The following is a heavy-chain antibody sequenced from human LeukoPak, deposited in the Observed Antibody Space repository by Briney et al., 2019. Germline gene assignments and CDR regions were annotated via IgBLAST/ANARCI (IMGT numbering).Heavy chain of an antibody. CDR2: IYYSGTT. CDR1: GGSISSNNYY. Sequence: PSETLSLTCTVSGGSISSNNYYWGWIRQPPGKRREWIGTIYYSGTTYYNPSLKSRVTISVDTSKNQFSLKLSAVTAADTAVYYCADYDSSGYYVDYWGQGTLVTVSS. D-gene: IGHD3-22*01. J-gene: IGHJ4*02. CDR3: ADYDSSGYYVDY. V-gene: IGHV4-39*01.